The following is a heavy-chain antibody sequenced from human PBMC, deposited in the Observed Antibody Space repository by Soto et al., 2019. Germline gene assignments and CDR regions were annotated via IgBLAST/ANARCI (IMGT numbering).Heavy chain of an antibody. CDR3: ARGTRRITMIVALHY. D-gene: IGHD3-22*01. CDR2: ISSSGSTI. Sequence: GGSLRLSCAASGFTFSSYEMNWVRQAPGKGLEWVSYISSSGSTIYYADSVKGRFTISRDNAKNSLYLQMNSLRAEDTAVYYCARGTRRITMIVALHYWGQGTLVTVSS. J-gene: IGHJ4*02. CDR1: GFTFSSYE. V-gene: IGHV3-48*03.